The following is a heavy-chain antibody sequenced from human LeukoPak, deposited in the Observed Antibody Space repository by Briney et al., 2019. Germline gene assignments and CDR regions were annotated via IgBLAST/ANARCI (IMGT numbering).Heavy chain of an antibody. CDR1: GFTFSSYE. D-gene: IGHD1-26*01. J-gene: IGHJ4*02. Sequence: GGSLGLSCAASGFTFSSYEMTWVRQAPGKGLEWVSYISSSGSTTHYADSVKGRFTFSRDNAKNSLYLQMNSLRAEDTAVYYCARDQRGSYYGFFDYWGQGTLVTVSS. V-gene: IGHV3-48*03. CDR2: ISSSGSTT. CDR3: ARDQRGSYYGFFDY.